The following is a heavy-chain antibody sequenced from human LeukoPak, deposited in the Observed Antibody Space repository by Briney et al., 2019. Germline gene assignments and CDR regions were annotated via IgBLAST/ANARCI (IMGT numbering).Heavy chain of an antibody. CDR3: ARGPSSGPTIYYYYYYMDV. CDR2: IIPIFGTA. CDR1: GGTFSSYA. D-gene: IGHD6-19*01. J-gene: IGHJ6*03. V-gene: IGHV1-69*13. Sequence: SVKVSCKASGGTFSSYAISWVRQAPGQGLEWMGGIIPIFGTANYAQKFQGRVTITADESTSTAYMELSSLRSEDTAVYYCARGPSSGPTIYYYYYYMDVWGKGTPVTISS.